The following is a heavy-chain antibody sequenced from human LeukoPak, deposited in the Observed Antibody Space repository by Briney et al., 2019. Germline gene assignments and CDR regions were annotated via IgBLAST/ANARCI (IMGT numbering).Heavy chain of an antibody. CDR2: ISGSGGST. D-gene: IGHD6-13*01. V-gene: IGHV3-23*01. CDR1: GFTFSSYG. CDR3: AKLGYSSTWAY. Sequence: PGGSLRLSCAASGFTFSSYGMHWVRQAPGKGLEWVSAISGSGGSTYYADSVKGRFTISRDNSKNTLYLQMNSPRAEDTAVYYCAKLGYSSTWAYWGQGTLVTVSS. J-gene: IGHJ4*02.